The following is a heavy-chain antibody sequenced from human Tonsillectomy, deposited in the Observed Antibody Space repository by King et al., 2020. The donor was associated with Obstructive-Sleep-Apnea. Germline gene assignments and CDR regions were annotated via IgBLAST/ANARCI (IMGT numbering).Heavy chain of an antibody. CDR3: GRAWDYGEYGHHYYYFHGMDV. V-gene: IGHV4-31*03. Sequence: QLQESGPGLVKPSQTLSLTCTVSGGSISSGGYYWSWIRQHPGKGREWIGFMYYSGSTYYNPSLKSRVTISVDTSKNQFSLKLSSVTAADTALDYCGRAWDYGEYGHHYYYFHGMDVWGQGTTVTVSS. D-gene: IGHD4/OR15-4a*01. J-gene: IGHJ6*02. CDR1: GGSISSGGYY. CDR2: MYYSGST.